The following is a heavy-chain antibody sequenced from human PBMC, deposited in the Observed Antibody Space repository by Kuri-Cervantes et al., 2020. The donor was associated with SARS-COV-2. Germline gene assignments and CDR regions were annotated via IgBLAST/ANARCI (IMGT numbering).Heavy chain of an antibody. J-gene: IGHJ4*02. CDR1: GYTLTELS. Sequence: ASVKVSCKVSGYTLTELSMHWVRQAPGKGLEWMGGFDPEDGETIYAQKFQGRVTMTEDTSTDTAYMELSSLRSEDTAVYYCAKDPALGYCSSTSCQPLDYWGQGTLVTVSS. CDR3: AKDPALGYCSSTSCQPLDY. V-gene: IGHV1-24*01. D-gene: IGHD2-2*01. CDR2: FDPEDGET.